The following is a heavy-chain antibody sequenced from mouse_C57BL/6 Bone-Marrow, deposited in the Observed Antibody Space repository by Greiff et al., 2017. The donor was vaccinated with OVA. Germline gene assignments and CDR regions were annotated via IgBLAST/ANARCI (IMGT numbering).Heavy chain of an antibody. D-gene: IGHD2-3*01. CDR1: GYTFTSYW. V-gene: IGHV1-50*01. J-gene: IGHJ2*01. CDR3: ARGLLLLYY. Sequence: QVQLQQPGAELVKPGASVKLSCKASGYTFTSYWMQWVKQRPGQGLEWIGEIDPSDSYTNYNQKFKGKATLTVDTSSSTAYMQLSSLTSEDSAVYYCARGLLLLYYWGQGTTLTVSS. CDR2: IDPSDSYT.